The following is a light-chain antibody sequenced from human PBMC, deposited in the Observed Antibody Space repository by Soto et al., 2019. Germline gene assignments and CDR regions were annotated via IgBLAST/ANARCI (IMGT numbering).Light chain of an antibody. CDR1: QSISNW. V-gene: IGKV1-5*01. CDR3: QQYSSRST. J-gene: IGKJ1*01. Sequence: DIDRKSCPSTQHAYVGDRVTITCRASQSISNWLAWYQQKPGKAPNLLIYDASSLQSGVPSRFSGSGFGTEFTLTISSLQPGDFATYYCQQYSSRSTFGQGTKVDNK. CDR2: DAS.